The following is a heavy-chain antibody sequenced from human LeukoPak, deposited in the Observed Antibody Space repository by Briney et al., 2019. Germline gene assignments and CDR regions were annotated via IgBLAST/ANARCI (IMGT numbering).Heavy chain of an antibody. CDR3: EKEGVGGFQI. V-gene: IGHV3-7*01. CDR1: GFTFSSYW. Sequence: GGSLRLSCAASGFTFSSYWMSWVRQAPGKGLEWVGKINHDGSEKYYVDSVKGLFTISRDNAKSSLYLQLNSRRAEDTVVYYCEKEGVGGFQIWGQGTMVTGSS. J-gene: IGHJ3*02. D-gene: IGHD3-16*01. CDR2: INHDGSEK.